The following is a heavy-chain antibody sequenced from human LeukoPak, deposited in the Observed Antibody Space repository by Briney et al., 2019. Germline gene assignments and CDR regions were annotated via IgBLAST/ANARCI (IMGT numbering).Heavy chain of an antibody. CDR1: GYTFTDYH. CDR3: ARESGLRYFDWLCPENENWFDP. V-gene: IGHV1-2*05. J-gene: IGHJ5*02. Sequence: ASVKVSCKASGYTFTDYHMNWVRQAPGQGLEWMGRINPRSGGTDYAQKFQGRVTMTRDTSISKAYMELSRVRSEDTVVYYCARESGLRYFDWLCPENENWFDPWGQGPLVTVSS. CDR2: INPRSGGT. D-gene: IGHD3-9*01.